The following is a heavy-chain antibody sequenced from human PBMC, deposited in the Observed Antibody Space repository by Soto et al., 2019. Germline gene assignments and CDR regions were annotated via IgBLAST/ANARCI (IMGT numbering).Heavy chain of an antibody. V-gene: IGHV4-30-2*01. CDR2: IYPSGAT. CDR1: GASVSTSGYT. D-gene: IGHD3-10*01. Sequence: QLRLQESGSRLVKPSQTLSLTCAISGASVSTSGYTWTWIRQPPGKGLEWIGYIYPSGATNYNPSLKSRVRISLEPPRNRFSLNVNSATAADTAVYYCARAVFSSVVYIDLWGQGTTVTVSS. J-gene: IGHJ6*02. CDR3: ARAVFSSVVYIDL.